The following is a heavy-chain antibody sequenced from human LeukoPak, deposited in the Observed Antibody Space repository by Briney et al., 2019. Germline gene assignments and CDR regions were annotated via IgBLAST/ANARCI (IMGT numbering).Heavy chain of an antibody. D-gene: IGHD3-10*01. CDR1: GFTFSSYA. Sequence: GGSLRLSCAASGFTFSSYAMHWVRQAPGKGLEWVAVISYDGSNKYYADSVKGRFTISRDNSKNTLYQQMNSLRAEDTAVYYCARATFYYGSGSLAFNWFDPWGQGTLVTVSS. CDR2: ISYDGSNK. J-gene: IGHJ5*02. V-gene: IGHV3-30-3*01. CDR3: ARATFYYGSGSLAFNWFDP.